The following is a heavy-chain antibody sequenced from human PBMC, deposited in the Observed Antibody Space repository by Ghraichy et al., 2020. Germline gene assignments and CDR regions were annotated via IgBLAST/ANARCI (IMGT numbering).Heavy chain of an antibody. D-gene: IGHD6-13*01. Sequence: GGSLRLSCAASGFTVSSNYMSWVRQAPGKGLEWVSVIYSGGSTYYADSVKGRFTISRDNSKNTLYLQMNSLRAEDTAGYYCAREWWLAAGNNWFDPWGQGTLVTVSS. J-gene: IGHJ5*02. CDR2: IYSGGST. CDR3: AREWWLAAGNNWFDP. V-gene: IGHV3-53*01. CDR1: GFTVSSNY.